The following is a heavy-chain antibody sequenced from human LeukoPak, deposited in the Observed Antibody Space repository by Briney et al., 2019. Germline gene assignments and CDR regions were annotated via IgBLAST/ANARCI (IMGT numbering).Heavy chain of an antibody. D-gene: IGHD6-6*01. J-gene: IGHJ6*03. CDR1: GYRFTSYW. CDR2: IYPGDSDT. Sequence: GESLQISCKGSGYRFTSYWIGWVRQMPGKGLEWMGIIYPGDSDTRYSPSFQGQVTISADKSISTAYLQWSSLKASDTAMYYCARLSRPLNNNYYYYMDVWGKGTTVTVSS. V-gene: IGHV5-51*01. CDR3: ARLSRPLNNNYYYYMDV.